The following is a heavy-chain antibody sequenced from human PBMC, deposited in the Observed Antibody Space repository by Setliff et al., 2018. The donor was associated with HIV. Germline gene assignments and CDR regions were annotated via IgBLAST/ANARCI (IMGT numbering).Heavy chain of an antibody. CDR2: INHSGST. D-gene: IGHD1-26*01. CDR3: AGGPGTTSIDY. V-gene: IGHV4-34*01. Sequence: SETLSLTCEVYGGSFSGYYWSWIRHPPGKGLEWIGEINHSGSTNYNMSLWSRVTISLDASRNQFSLELISVTAADTAVYYCAGGPGTTSIDYWAQGTLVTVSS. J-gene: IGHJ4*02. CDR1: GGSFSGYY.